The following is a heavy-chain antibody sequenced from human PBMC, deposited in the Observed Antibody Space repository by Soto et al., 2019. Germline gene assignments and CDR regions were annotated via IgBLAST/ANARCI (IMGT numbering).Heavy chain of an antibody. V-gene: IGHV1-69*12. J-gene: IGHJ6*02. D-gene: IGHD1-1*01. CDR2: IMPIFRTP. CDR1: GGTFRNSA. Sequence: QVQLEQSGAEVKKPGSSVKVSCKASGGTFRNSAISWVRQAPGQGLEWMGGIMPIFRTPDYAQKFQGRVTITADESTSTAYMELSGLRSDDTAVYYCARDNDRPQLGGNYYYILDVWCHWTTVTVSS. CDR3: ARDNDRPQLGGNYYYILDV.